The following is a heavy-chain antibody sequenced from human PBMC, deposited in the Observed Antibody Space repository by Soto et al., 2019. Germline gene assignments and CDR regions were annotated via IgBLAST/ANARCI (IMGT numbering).Heavy chain of an antibody. CDR2: ISGDASTT. CDR1: GFTFSNYW. CDR3: ARRVWSGGYCDF. V-gene: IGHV3-74*01. J-gene: IGHJ4*02. Sequence: EVQLVESGGGLVQPGGSLRLSCAASGFTFSNYWMHWVRQVPGKGLVWVSRISGDASTTHYADFAKGRFSISRDNAKNTVYMEMNSLRVEDTAVYYCARRVWSGGYCDFWGRGILVTVSS. D-gene: IGHD3-3*01.